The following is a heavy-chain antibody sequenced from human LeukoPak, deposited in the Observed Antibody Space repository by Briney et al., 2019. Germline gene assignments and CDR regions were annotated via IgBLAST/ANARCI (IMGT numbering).Heavy chain of an antibody. J-gene: IGHJ4*02. Sequence: GGSLRLSCAASGFTFDDYGMSWVRQAPGKGLEWVSGINWNGGSTGYADSVKGRFTISRDNAKNSLYLQMNSLRAEDTALYYCARVVAYYYDSSGYSGPYYFDYWGQGTLVTVSS. V-gene: IGHV3-20*04. CDR1: GFTFDDYG. CDR2: INWNGGST. D-gene: IGHD3-22*01. CDR3: ARVVAYYYDSSGYSGPYYFDY.